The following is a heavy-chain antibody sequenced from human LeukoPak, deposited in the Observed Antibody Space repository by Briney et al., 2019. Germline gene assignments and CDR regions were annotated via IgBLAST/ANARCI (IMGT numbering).Heavy chain of an antibody. V-gene: IGHV1-46*01. CDR1: GYTFTSYY. J-gene: IGHJ3*02. D-gene: IGHD3-22*01. CDR2: INPSGGST. Sequence: ASVKVSCKASGYTFTSYYMHWVRQAPGQGLEWMGIINPSGGSTSYAQKFQGRVTITADESTSTAYMELSSLRSEDTAVYYCAREPSWGDYYDSSGYPDAFDIWGQGTMVTVSS. CDR3: AREPSWGDYYDSSGYPDAFDI.